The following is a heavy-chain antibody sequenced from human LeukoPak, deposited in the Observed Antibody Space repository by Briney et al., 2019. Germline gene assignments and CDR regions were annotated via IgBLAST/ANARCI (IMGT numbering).Heavy chain of an antibody. CDR1: GFTFSSYW. CDR2: ISGSGGNT. CDR3: AKMGLVVPAAIYMDV. D-gene: IGHD2-2*01. J-gene: IGHJ6*03. V-gene: IGHV3-23*01. Sequence: PGGSLRLSCAASGFTFSSYWMSWVRQAPGKGLEWVSTISGSGGNTYYADSVKGRFTISRDNSKNTLYLQMNSLRAEDTAVYYCAKMGLVVPAAIYMDVWGKGTTVTVSS.